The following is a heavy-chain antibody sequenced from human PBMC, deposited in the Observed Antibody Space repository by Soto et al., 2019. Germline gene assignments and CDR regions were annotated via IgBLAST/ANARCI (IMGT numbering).Heavy chain of an antibody. Sequence: GGSLRLSCAASGFTFSSYGMHWVRQAPGKGLEWVAVIWYDGSNKYYADSVKGRFTISRDNSKNTLYLQMNSLRAEDTAVYYCARGWAFWSGYYGYYFDYWGQGTLVTVSS. CDR3: ARGWAFWSGYYGYYFDY. D-gene: IGHD3-3*01. CDR1: GFTFSSYG. V-gene: IGHV3-33*01. J-gene: IGHJ4*02. CDR2: IWYDGSNK.